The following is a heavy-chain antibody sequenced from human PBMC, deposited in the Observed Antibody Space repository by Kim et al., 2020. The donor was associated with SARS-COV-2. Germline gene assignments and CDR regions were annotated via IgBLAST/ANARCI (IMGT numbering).Heavy chain of an antibody. V-gene: IGHV3-48*02. Sequence: GGSLRLSCATSGFTFSAYDMNWVRQAPGKGLEWLSFITKSSTTIYYADSVEGRFTIPRDNAKNSLFLQMNSLRDEDTALYYCVRVRMGGAVVMWGRGTMV. J-gene: IGHJ3*02. CDR2: ITKSSTTI. CDR3: VRVRMGGAVVM. D-gene: IGHD2-8*01. CDR1: GFTFSAYD.